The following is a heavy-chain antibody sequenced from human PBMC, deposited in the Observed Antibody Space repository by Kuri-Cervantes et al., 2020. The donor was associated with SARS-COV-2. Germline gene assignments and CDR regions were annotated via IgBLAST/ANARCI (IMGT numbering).Heavy chain of an antibody. D-gene: IGHD3-22*01. CDR2: INTNTGDP. CDR3: ATSRDYYDGSGYYLDAFYV. Sequence: ASVKVSCKASGYRFSSDTMNWVRQAPGQGLEWMGWINTNTGDPTYDMGLTGRFVFSLDTSVTTAYLQISSLKAEDSAVYYCATSRDYYDGSGYYLDAFYVWGQGTKVTVSS. J-gene: IGHJ3*01. V-gene: IGHV7-4-1*02. CDR1: GYRFSSDT.